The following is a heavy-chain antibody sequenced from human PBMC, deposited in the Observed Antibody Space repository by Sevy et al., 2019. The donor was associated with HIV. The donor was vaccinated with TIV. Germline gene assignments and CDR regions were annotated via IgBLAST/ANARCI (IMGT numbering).Heavy chain of an antibody. J-gene: IGHJ4*02. D-gene: IGHD5-12*01. CDR3: ARETLSGYNL. CDR1: GFTVSNNY. CDR2: VYSGGNT. V-gene: IGHV3-53*01. Sequence: GGSLRLSCAASGFTVSNNYISWVRRAPGKGLEWVSAVYSGGNTYDADSVKGRFTISRDNSKNTVYLQMNSLRAEDTAAYYCARETLSGYNLWGQGTLVTVSS.